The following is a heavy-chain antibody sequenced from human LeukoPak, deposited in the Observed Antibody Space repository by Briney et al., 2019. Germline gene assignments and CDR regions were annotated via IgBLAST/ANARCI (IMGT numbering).Heavy chain of an antibody. V-gene: IGHV4-61*08. Sequence: GSGPTLVKPTQTLTLTCTFSGFSLSTSGMCVSWIRQPPGKGLEWIGYIYYSGSTNYNPSLKSRVTISVDTSKNQFSLKLSSVTAADTAVYYCAGMIQLWDFDYWGQGTLVTVSS. J-gene: IGHJ4*02. CDR1: GFSLSTSGMC. D-gene: IGHD5-18*01. CDR3: AGMIQLWDFDY. CDR2: IYYSGST.